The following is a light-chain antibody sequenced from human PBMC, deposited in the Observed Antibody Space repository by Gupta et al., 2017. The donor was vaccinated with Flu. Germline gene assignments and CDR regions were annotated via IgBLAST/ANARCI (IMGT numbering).Light chain of an antibody. CDR1: AVPQKY. CDR3: YSADSSGEPR. Sequence: PGKTARITCAGDAVPQKYAYWYQQKSAQAPVLVIFEDNKRPAGIPGRFSGSSAGTLATLTISGAQVEDEADYYCYSADSSGEPRFGGGTKLNGL. J-gene: IGLJ3*02. V-gene: IGLV3-10*01. CDR2: EDN.